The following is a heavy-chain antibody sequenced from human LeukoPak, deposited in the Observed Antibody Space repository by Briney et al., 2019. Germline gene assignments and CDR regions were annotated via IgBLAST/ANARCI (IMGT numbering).Heavy chain of an antibody. CDR3: ARDWVVAAAGNLFSGDAFDI. J-gene: IGHJ3*02. Sequence: GASVKVSCKASGYTFTSYGISWVRQAPGQGLEWMGWISAYNGNTNYAQKLQGRVTMTTDTSTSTAYMELRSLRSDDTAVYYCARDWVVAAAGNLFSGDAFDIWGQGTMVTVSS. CDR2: ISAYNGNT. CDR1: GYTFTSYG. V-gene: IGHV1-18*01. D-gene: IGHD6-13*01.